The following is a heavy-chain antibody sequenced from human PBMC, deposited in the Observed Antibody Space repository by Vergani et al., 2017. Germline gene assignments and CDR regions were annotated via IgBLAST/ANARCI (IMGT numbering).Heavy chain of an antibody. D-gene: IGHD3-3*01. J-gene: IGHJ5*02. CDR3: ARGITYYDFWSGYYLLDP. CDR2: IYYSGST. V-gene: IGHV4-31*03. Sequence: QVQLQESGPGLVKPSQTLSLTCTVSGGSISSGGYYWSWIRQHPGKGLEWIGYIYYSGSTYYNPSLKSRVTISVDTSKNQFSLKRSSVTAADTAVYYCARGITYYDFWSGYYLLDPWGQGTLVTVSS. CDR1: GGSISSGGYY.